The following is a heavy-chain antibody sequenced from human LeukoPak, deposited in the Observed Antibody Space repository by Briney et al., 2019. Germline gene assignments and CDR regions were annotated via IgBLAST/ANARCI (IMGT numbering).Heavy chain of an antibody. V-gene: IGHV4-31*03. CDR2: IYDSGST. CDR3: ARVGYDFWSGYSPFDY. D-gene: IGHD3-3*01. CDR1: GGSISSGGYY. Sequence: SETLSLTCTVSGGSISSGGYYWSWIRQHPGKGLEWIGYIYDSGSTSYNPSLKSRVTMSVDTSKNQFSLKLSSVTAADTAVYYCARVGYDFWSGYSPFDYWGQGTLVTVSS. J-gene: IGHJ4*02.